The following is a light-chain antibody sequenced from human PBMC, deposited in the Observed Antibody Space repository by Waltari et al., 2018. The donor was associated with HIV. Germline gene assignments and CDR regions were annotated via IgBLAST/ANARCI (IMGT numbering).Light chain of an antibody. Sequence: DIQMTQSPSSLSASVGDRVTITCRASQTIDTFLNWYQQTSGKPPKLLIFAASNLQRGIPSRFGGSGSGTEFTLTVNSLQPEDFATYYCQQTSRTPQTFGQGTRLE. CDR2: AAS. CDR1: QTIDTF. CDR3: QQTSRTPQT. J-gene: IGKJ5*01. V-gene: IGKV1-39*01.